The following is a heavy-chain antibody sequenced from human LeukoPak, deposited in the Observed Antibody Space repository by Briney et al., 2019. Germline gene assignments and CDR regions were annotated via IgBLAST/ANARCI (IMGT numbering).Heavy chain of an antibody. J-gene: IGHJ4*02. V-gene: IGHV3-7*01. CDR2: IKYDDTVK. CDR1: GFNFGTYW. D-gene: IGHD2-15*01. Sequence: GGSLRLSCTAAGFNFGTYWMSWVRQSPEKGLEFVANIKYDDTVKNYVDSVKGRFTISRDSPSNSVYLQMDSLRPEDTALYYCARDPDSSAFDYWGQGAQVTVSS. CDR3: ARDPDSSAFDY.